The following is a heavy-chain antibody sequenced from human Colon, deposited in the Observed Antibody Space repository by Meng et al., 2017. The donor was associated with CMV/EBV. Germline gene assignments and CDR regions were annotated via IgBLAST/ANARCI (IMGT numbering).Heavy chain of an antibody. J-gene: IGHJ5*02. CDR2: ISANNGNT. Sequence: PLVQSKTEVKKPGDSLKFSCKASGNTLSTYVISWVPQAPVQGLEWMGWISANNGNTNYGKKFQGRVTMTTDTSTNTAYMELRSLRSDDTAVYYCATGGSPFFNPWGQGTLVTVSS. V-gene: IGHV1-18*01. D-gene: IGHD3-10*01. CDR1: GNTLSTYV. CDR3: ATGGSPFFNP.